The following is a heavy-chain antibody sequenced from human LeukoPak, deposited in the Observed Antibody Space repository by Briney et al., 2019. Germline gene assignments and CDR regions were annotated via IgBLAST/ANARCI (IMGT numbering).Heavy chain of an antibody. CDR1: GFTFSSYS. Sequence: GSLRLSCAASGFTFSSYSMNWVRQAPGKGLEWVANIKQDGSEKYYVDSVKGRFTISRDNAKNSMYLQMNSLRGEDTAVYYCAGNSDFWSGYFAIWGQGTVVTVSS. D-gene: IGHD3-3*01. V-gene: IGHV3-7*01. CDR2: IKQDGSEK. J-gene: IGHJ4*02. CDR3: AGNSDFWSGYFAI.